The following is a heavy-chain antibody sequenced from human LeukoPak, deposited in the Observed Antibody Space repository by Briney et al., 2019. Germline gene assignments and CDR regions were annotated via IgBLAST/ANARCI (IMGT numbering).Heavy chain of an antibody. CDR1: GYTFTGYY. D-gene: IGHD3-10*01. CDR2: INPNSGGT. CDR3: ARNYYGSGSYYPGY. V-gene: IGHV1-2*06. Sequence: ASVKVSCKASGYTFTGYYMHWVRQAPGQGLEWTGRINPNSGGTNYAQKLQGRVTMTRDTSISTAYMELSRLRSDDTAVYYCARNYYGSGSYYPGYWGQGTLVTVSS. J-gene: IGHJ4*02.